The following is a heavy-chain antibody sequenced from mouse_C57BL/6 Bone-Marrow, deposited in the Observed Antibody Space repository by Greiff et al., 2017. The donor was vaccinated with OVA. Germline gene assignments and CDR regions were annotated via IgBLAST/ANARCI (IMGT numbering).Heavy chain of an antibody. D-gene: IGHD2-3*01. V-gene: IGHV7-1*01. CDR3: ARDVGLLLFAY. J-gene: IGHJ3*01. CDR2: SRNKANDYTT. Sequence: EVKLVESGGGLVQSGRSLILSCATSGFTFSDFYMEWVRQAPGKGLEWIAASRNKANDYTTEYSASVKGRFIVSRDTSQSILYLQMNALRAEDTAIYYCARDVGLLLFAYWGQGTLVTVSA. CDR1: GFTFSDFY.